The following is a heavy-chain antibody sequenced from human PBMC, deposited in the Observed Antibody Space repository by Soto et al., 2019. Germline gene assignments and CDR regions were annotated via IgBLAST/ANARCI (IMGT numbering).Heavy chain of an antibody. CDR1: GGSVNSHA. J-gene: IGHJ3*02. D-gene: IGHD4-17*01. Sequence: QVQLEQSGAEVKKAGSSVKVSCKAFGGSVNSHAISWVRQAPGQGLEWMGGIIPMFGTPTYAQRFQAGVTMSADESTSTVYLALSSLRSEDTAMYYCARSRNVAEFNDYGGNYHGFDIWGQGKMVTVSS. V-gene: IGHV1-69*01. CDR2: IIPMFGTP. CDR3: ARSRNVAEFNDYGGNYHGFDI.